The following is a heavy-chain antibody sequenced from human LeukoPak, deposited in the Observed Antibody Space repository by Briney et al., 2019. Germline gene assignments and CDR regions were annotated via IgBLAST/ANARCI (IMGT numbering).Heavy chain of an antibody. CDR2: ISWKSGRK. CDR1: GFAFDDHG. Sequence: PGGSLRLSCAGSGFAFDDHGMHWVRQAPGKGLEGVSSISWKSGRKVYADSVKGRFTISRDNAKNSVYLQMNSLRVEDTALYYCAKDAQSGYSFGYYFDSWGLVTLVTVSS. CDR3: AKDAQSGYSFGYYFDS. J-gene: IGHJ4*01. V-gene: IGHV3-9*01. D-gene: IGHD5-12*01.